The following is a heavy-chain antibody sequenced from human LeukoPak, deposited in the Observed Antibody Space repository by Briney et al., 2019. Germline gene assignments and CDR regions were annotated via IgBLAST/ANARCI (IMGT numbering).Heavy chain of an antibody. V-gene: IGHV3-11*01. CDR2: ISTSGRTI. J-gene: IGHJ4*02. Sequence: GGSLRLSCAASGITFTDHYMNWIRQAPGKGLEWLSYISTSGRTIAYPDSMNGRFTISMDNAKNSLYLQMNSLRADDTAVYYCARTKSEPTYGQHHGLDNWGQGTLVTVSS. D-gene: IGHD3-10*01. CDR3: ARTKSEPTYGQHHGLDN. CDR1: GITFTDHY.